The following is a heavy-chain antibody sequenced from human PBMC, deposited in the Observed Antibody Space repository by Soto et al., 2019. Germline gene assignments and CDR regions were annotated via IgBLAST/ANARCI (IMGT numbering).Heavy chain of an antibody. CDR1: GFSVSSNY. CDR2: HYSGGGT. V-gene: IGHV3-53*01. D-gene: IGHD1-26*01. Sequence: QSGGSLRLSCAISGFSVSSNYLSWVRQAPGKGLEWVSVHYSGGGTYYADSVQGRFTISRDKSNNTLYLQMRRVRAEDTAVYFCARHRHPRGTVGATSPLDPWGQGTQVTVSS. J-gene: IGHJ5*02. CDR3: ARHRHPRGTVGATSPLDP.